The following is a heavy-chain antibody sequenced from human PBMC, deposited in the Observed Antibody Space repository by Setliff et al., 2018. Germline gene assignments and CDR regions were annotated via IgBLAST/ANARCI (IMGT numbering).Heavy chain of an antibody. Sequence: ASVKVSCKASGYTFTSYDINWVRQATGQGLEWMGWMNPNSGNTGYAQKFQGRVTITRNTSISTAYMELSSLRSEDTAVYYCARSGGGYDFWSGYLVSHYNYYYYMDVWGKGTTVTVSS. CDR1: GYTFTSYD. CDR2: MNPNSGNT. D-gene: IGHD3-3*01. J-gene: IGHJ6*03. CDR3: ARSGGGYDFWSGYLVSHYNYYYYMDV. V-gene: IGHV1-8*03.